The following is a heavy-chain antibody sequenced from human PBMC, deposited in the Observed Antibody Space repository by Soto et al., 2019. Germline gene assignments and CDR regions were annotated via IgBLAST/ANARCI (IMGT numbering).Heavy chain of an antibody. CDR1: GYTFTGYY. J-gene: IGHJ5*02. CDR2: INPNSGGT. D-gene: IGHD1-26*01. CDR3: ARDRLRRLAVGATERFWFDP. V-gene: IGHV1-2*02. Sequence: QVQLVQSGAEVKKPGASVKVSCKASGYTFTGYYMHWVRQAPGQGLEWMGWINPNSGGTNYAQKFQGRVTMTRDTSISPAYMELSRLRSDDTPVYYCARDRLRRLAVGATERFWFDPWGQGTLVTVSS.